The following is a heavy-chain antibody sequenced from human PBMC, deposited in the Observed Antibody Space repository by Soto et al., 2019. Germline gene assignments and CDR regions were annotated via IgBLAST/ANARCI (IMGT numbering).Heavy chain of an antibody. J-gene: IGHJ3*02. CDR1: GYTFTSYD. Sequence: ASVKVSCKASGYTFTSYDINWVRQATGQGLERMGWMNPNSGNTGYAQKFQGRVTMTRNTSISTAYMELSSLRSEDTAVSYCAMAIGYSSSWYVEDAFDIWGQGTMVTVSS. CDR3: AMAIGYSSSWYVEDAFDI. CDR2: MNPNSGNT. D-gene: IGHD6-13*01. V-gene: IGHV1-8*01.